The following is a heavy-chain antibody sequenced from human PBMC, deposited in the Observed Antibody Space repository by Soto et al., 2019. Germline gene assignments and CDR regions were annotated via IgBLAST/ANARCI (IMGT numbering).Heavy chain of an antibody. Sequence: PGGFLRLSCAASGITFSDYYMSWIRQSPGNGREWISYISSSGSSIYYADSVKGRFTISRDNAKNSLYLQINSLRAEDTAVYYCASGGRDGYNLLYYYGMDVWGQGTTVTVSS. J-gene: IGHJ6*02. D-gene: IGHD5-12*01. V-gene: IGHV3-11*01. CDR2: ISSSGSSI. CDR1: GITFSDYY. CDR3: ASGGRDGYNLLYYYGMDV.